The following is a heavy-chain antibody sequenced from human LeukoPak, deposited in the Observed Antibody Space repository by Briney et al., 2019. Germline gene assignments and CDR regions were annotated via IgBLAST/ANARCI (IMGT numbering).Heavy chain of an antibody. CDR3: VSTAGYSYGFSWLDY. J-gene: IGHJ4*02. CDR1: GFTFSSYS. CDR2: ISSSSSYI. D-gene: IGHD5-18*01. V-gene: IGHV3-21*01. Sequence: GGSLRLSCAASGFTFSSYSMNWVRQAPGKGLEWVSSISSSSSYIYYADSVKGRFTISRDNAKNSLYLQMNSLRAEDTAVYYCVSTAGYSYGFSWLDYWGQGTLVTVSS.